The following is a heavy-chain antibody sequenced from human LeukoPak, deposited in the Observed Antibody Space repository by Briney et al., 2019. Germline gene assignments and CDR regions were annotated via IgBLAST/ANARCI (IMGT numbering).Heavy chain of an antibody. CDR3: ARDTGMYGSGSFSY. Sequence: GGSLRLSCAASGFTFSSYAMHWVRQAPGKGLEYVSAISSNGGSTYYANSVKGRFTISRDNSKNTLYLQMGSLRAEDMAVYYCARDTGMYGSGSFSYWGQGTLVTVSS. V-gene: IGHV3-64*01. J-gene: IGHJ4*02. CDR2: ISSNGGST. CDR1: GFTFSSYA. D-gene: IGHD3-10*01.